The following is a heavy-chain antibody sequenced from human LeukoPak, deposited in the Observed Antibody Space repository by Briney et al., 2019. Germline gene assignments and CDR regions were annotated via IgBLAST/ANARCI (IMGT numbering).Heavy chain of an antibody. CDR2: FDPEDGET. CDR1: GDTFNSYA. J-gene: IGHJ4*02. CDR3: AADDYGYG. Sequence: ASVKVSCKASGDTFNSYAIAWVRQAPGKGLEWMGGFDPEDGETIYAQKFQGRVTMTEDTSTDTAYMELSSLRPEDTAVYYCAADDYGYGWGQGTLVTVSS. V-gene: IGHV1-24*01. D-gene: IGHD4/OR15-4a*01.